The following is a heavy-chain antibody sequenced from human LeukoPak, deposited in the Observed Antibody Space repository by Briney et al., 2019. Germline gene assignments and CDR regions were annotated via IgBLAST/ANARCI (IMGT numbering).Heavy chain of an antibody. CDR3: ASGPTRLLYYMDV. D-gene: IGHD1-26*01. CDR2: VYYTGST. V-gene: IGHV4-59*01. CDR1: GDSISSYY. J-gene: IGHJ6*03. Sequence: SETLSLTCTVSGDSISSYYWSWIRQPPGKGLEWIGYVYYTGSTNHNPSLRSRVTISVDTSNNQFSLKLSSVTAADTAVYYCASGPTRLLYYMDVWGKGTTVTVSS.